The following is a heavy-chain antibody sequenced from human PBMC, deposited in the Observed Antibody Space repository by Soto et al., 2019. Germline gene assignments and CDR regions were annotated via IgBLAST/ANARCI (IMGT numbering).Heavy chain of an antibody. D-gene: IGHD4-17*01. Sequence: QVQLVQSGAEVKKPGASVKVSCKASGYTFTSYDINWVRQATGKGLEWMGWMNPNSGNTVYAQKFQGRVTTTRNTSISTAYMELSSLRSEDTAVYYCAGGFDFGDPEDYWGQGTLVTVSS. J-gene: IGHJ4*02. CDR2: MNPNSGNT. CDR1: GYTFTSYD. V-gene: IGHV1-8*01. CDR3: AGGFDFGDPEDY.